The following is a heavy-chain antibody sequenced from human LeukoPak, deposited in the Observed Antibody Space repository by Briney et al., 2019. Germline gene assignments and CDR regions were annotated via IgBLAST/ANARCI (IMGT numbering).Heavy chain of an antibody. V-gene: IGHV3-23*01. Sequence: GGSLRLSCAASGCTFSNYAMNWVRQAPGKGPEWVSGVSGGGDNTYYADSVKGRFTISRDNSKNTLYLQMNSLGDEDTAIYYCARIKEQRKRYYYYGLDVWGPGTTVTVSS. D-gene: IGHD6-25*01. CDR2: VSGGGDNT. CDR3: ARIKEQRKRYYYYGLDV. CDR1: GCTFSNYA. J-gene: IGHJ6*02.